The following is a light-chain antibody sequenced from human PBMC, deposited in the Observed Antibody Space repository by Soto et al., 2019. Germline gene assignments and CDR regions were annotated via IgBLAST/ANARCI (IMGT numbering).Light chain of an antibody. Sequence: EIVLTQSPGTLSLSPGERATLSCRASQSVSSSYLAWYQQKPGQAPRLLIYGASSRATGIPDRFSGSGSGTDFTLTIRRLEPEDFAVYYCHQYGSSPLYAFGQEIKLAIK. CDR3: HQYGSSPLYA. CDR2: GAS. J-gene: IGKJ2*01. CDR1: QSVSSSY. V-gene: IGKV3-20*01.